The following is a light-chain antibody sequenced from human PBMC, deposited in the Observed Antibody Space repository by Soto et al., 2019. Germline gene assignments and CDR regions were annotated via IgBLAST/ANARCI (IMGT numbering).Light chain of an antibody. J-gene: IGKJ5*01. CDR3: QQRSNWPSIT. V-gene: IGKV3D-20*02. CDR2: DAS. CDR1: QSVSSSY. Sequence: EIVLTQSPATLSLSPGERATLSCGASQSVSSSYLAWYQQKPGQAPRLLIYDASNRATGIPARFSGSGSGTDFTLTINSLEPEDSAVYYCQQRSNWPSITFGQGTRLEIK.